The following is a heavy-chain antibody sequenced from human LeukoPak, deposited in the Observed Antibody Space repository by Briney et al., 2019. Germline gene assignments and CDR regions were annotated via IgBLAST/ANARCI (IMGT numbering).Heavy chain of an antibody. CDR1: GFTLSSYW. J-gene: IGHJ4*02. D-gene: IGHD6-19*01. CDR3: ATPGQWPVYFDS. Sequence: GGSLRLSCAVAGFTLSSYWTDWVRQVPGKGLVWVSRIKTDGSSAGYADSVKGRFTISRDNSKNTLFLQMNSLRADDTAVYYCATPGQWPVYFDSWGQGTLVTVSS. CDR2: IKTDGSSA. V-gene: IGHV3-74*01.